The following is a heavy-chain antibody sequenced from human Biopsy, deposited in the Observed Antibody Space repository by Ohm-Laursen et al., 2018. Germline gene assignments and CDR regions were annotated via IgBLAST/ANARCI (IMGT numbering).Heavy chain of an antibody. CDR2: IVVGGGHT. CDR3: AATSTLYYYYYAMDV. V-gene: IGHV1-58*01. Sequence: ASVKVSCTASGFTFRSSAVQWVRQAPRQRLGWVGWIVVGGGHTDSAQKFQERVTITRDMSTSTAYMELTSLRSEDTAVYYCAATSTLYYYYYAMDVWDQGATITVSS. CDR1: GFTFRSSA. J-gene: IGHJ6*02.